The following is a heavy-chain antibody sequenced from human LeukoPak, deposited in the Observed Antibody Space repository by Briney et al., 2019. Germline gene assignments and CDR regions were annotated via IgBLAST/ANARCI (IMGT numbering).Heavy chain of an antibody. CDR1: GFTFSIYT. D-gene: IGHD3-10*01. CDR3: AKYTSGTSYRGLDQ. Sequence: GGSLRLSCAASGFTFSIYTMHWVRQAPGKGLEWVSTIIGSAANTYYADSVKGRFTISRDDSKNTVYLQMNSLRAEDTAVYSCAKYTSGTSYRGLDQWGHGTLVTVSS. J-gene: IGHJ4*01. CDR2: IIGSAANT. V-gene: IGHV3-23*01.